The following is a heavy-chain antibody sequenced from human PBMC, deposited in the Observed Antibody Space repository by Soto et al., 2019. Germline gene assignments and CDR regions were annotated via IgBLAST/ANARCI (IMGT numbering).Heavy chain of an antibody. V-gene: IGHV3-21*01. D-gene: IGHD3-10*01. Sequence: EVQLVESGGGLVKPGGSLRLSCAASGFTFSSYSMNWVRQAPGKGLEWVSSISSSSSYIYYADSVKGRFTISRDNAKNSLYLQMNSLRAEDTAVYYCARGGFSDYYYYGMYVWGQGTTVTVSS. CDR2: ISSSSSYI. CDR1: GFTFSSYS. J-gene: IGHJ6*02. CDR3: ARGGFSDYYYYGMYV.